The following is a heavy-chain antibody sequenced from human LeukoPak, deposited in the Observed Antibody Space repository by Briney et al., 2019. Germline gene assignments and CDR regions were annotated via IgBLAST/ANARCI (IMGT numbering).Heavy chain of an antibody. J-gene: IGHJ4*02. CDR3: ARENHGGS. CDR1: GFTFSSYS. CDR2: ISSSSSTI. D-gene: IGHD1-14*01. V-gene: IGHV3-48*04. Sequence: PGGSLRLSCAASGFTFSSYSMNWVRQAPGKGLEWVSYISSSSSTIYYADSVKGRFTISRDNAKNSLYLQMNSLRAEDTAVYYCARENHGGSWGQGTLVTVSS.